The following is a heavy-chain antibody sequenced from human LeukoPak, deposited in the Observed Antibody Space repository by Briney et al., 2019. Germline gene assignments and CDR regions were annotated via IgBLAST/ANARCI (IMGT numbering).Heavy chain of an antibody. CDR3: ARPQKYYDSSGYYYPAFDI. V-gene: IGHV5-51*01. D-gene: IGHD3-22*01. J-gene: IGHJ3*02. Sequence: GESLKISCKGSGYSFTSYWIGWVRQMPGKGLEWMGIIYPGDPDTRYSPSFQGQVTISADKSISTAYLQWSSLKASDTAMYYCARPQKYYDSSGYYYPAFDIWGQGTMVTVSS. CDR1: GYSFTSYW. CDR2: IYPGDPDT.